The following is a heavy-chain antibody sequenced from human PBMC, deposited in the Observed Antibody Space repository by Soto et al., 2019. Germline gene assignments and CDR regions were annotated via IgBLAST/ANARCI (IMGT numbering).Heavy chain of an antibody. CDR1: GFPFSIYG. Sequence: PGGALRLPCAASGFPFSIYGMNWVRQAPGKGLEWVAKIKQEVSETCYVDSVTGRFTNTRDNAKNSLYMQINRLRAEDTAVYYSARYVEKRGNFDFCIGSLYWGQGTLVTVSS. D-gene: IGHD3-3*01. CDR3: ARYVEKRGNFDFCIGSLY. CDR2: IKQEVSET. J-gene: IGHJ4*02. V-gene: IGHV3-7*01.